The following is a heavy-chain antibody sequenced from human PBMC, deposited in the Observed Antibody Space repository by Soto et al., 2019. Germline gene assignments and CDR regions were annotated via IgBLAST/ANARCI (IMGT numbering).Heavy chain of an antibody. J-gene: IGHJ4*02. V-gene: IGHV3-23*01. D-gene: IGHD3-22*01. CDR1: GFTFSNYA. CDR2: RSGSGDST. CDR3: AKDSSGYYGVFDY. Sequence: EVQLLKSGGGLVQPGGSLRLSCAASGFTFSNYAMSWVRQAPGKGLEWVSVRSGSGDSTYYADSVKGRFTISRDNSKNTLYLQMNSLRAEDTAVYYCAKDSSGYYGVFDYWGQGTLVTVSS.